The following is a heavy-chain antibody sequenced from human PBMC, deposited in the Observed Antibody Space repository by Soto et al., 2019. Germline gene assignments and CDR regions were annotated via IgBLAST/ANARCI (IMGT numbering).Heavy chain of an antibody. Sequence: GGSLRLSCAASGLTFSSYAMSWVRQAPGKGLEWVSAISGSGGSTYYADSVKGRFTISRDNSKNTLYLQMNSLRAEDTAVYYCAKVHTPPALNGMDVWGQGTTVTVSS. CDR3: AKVHTPPALNGMDV. CDR2: ISGSGGST. D-gene: IGHD2-15*01. J-gene: IGHJ6*02. CDR1: GLTFSSYA. V-gene: IGHV3-23*01.